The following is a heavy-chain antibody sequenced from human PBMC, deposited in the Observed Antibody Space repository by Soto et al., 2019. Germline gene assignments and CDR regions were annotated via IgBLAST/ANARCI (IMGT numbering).Heavy chain of an antibody. CDR3: ARPERGYSYGKVDY. J-gene: IGHJ4*02. V-gene: IGHV3-21*01. D-gene: IGHD5-18*01. CDR1: GFTFSSYS. Sequence: GGSLRLSCAASGFTFSSYSMNWVRQAPGKGLEWVSSISSSSSYIYYADSVKGRFTISRDNAKNSLYLQMNSLRAEDTAVYYCARPERGYSYGKVDYWGQGTLVTVSS. CDR2: ISSSSSYI.